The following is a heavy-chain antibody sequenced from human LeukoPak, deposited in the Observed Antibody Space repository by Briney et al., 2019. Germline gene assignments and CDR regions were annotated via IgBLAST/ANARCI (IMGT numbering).Heavy chain of an antibody. D-gene: IGHD6-19*01. J-gene: IGHJ4*02. CDR3: ASISSGWHGVDY. V-gene: IGHV1-69*05. CDR2: IIPIFGTA. Sequence: SVKVSCKASGGTFSSYAISWVRQAPGQGLEWMGGIIPIFGTANYAQKFQGRVTITTDESTSTAYMELSGLRSEDTAVYYCASISSGWHGVDYWGQGTLVTVSS. CDR1: GGTFSSYA.